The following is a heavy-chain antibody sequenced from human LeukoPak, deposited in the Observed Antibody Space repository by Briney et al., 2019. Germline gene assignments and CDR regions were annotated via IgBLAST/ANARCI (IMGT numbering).Heavy chain of an antibody. CDR1: GFTFSNYA. CDR3: AREPSGNFGQLVSSAEYFQH. V-gene: IGHV3-30-3*01. Sequence: GGSLRLSCATSGFTFSNYAIHWVRQAPGKGLEWVADISFDGDDEYYADSVRGRFMIARDSSKNTVYLQMNSLTIEDTAVYYCAREPSGNFGQLVSSAEYFQHWGQGTRVTVSS. D-gene: IGHD5/OR15-5a*01. CDR2: ISFDGDDE. J-gene: IGHJ1*01.